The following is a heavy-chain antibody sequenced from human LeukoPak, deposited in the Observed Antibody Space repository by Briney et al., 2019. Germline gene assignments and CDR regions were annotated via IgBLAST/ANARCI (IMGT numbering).Heavy chain of an antibody. J-gene: IGHJ3*02. CDR2: IYYGGST. CDR3: ARLRATSHDAFDI. V-gene: IGHV4-39*01. CDR1: GGSISSSYHY. Sequence: SETLSLTCTVSGGSISSSYHYWGWIRQPPGKGLEWIGSIYYGGSTYYNTSLESRVTISVDTSKNQFSLKLSSVTAADTGVYYCARLRATSHDAFDIWGQGTMVTVSS. D-gene: IGHD2-2*01.